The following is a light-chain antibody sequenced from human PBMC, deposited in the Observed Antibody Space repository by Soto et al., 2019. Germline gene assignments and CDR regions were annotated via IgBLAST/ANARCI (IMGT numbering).Light chain of an antibody. Sequence: QSALTQPRSVSGSPGQSVTISCTGTSSDVGRYDYVSWYQQYPGEAPKLIIYDVTERPSGVPDRFSGSKSGNTASLTISGLRAEDEAAYSCCSFAGSYSYVFGSGTTV. J-gene: IGLJ1*01. CDR1: SSDVGRYDY. CDR3: CSFAGSYSYV. CDR2: DVT. V-gene: IGLV2-11*01.